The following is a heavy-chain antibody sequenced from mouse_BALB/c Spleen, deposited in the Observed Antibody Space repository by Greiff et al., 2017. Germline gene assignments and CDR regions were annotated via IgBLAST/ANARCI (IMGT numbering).Heavy chain of an antibody. V-gene: IGHV2-2*02. CDR2: IWSGGST. CDR1: GFSLTSYG. Sequence: VHLVESGPGLVQPSQSLSITCTVSGFSLTSYGVHWVRQSPGKGLEWLGVIWSGGSTDYNAAFISRLSISKDNSKSQVFFKMNSLQANDTAIYYCARKGMITTRYYAMDYWGQGTSVTVSS. CDR3: ARKGMITTRYYAMDY. J-gene: IGHJ4*01. D-gene: IGHD2-4*01.